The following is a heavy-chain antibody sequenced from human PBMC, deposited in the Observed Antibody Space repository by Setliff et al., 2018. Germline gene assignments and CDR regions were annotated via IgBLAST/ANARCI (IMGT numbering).Heavy chain of an antibody. J-gene: IGHJ4*02. CDR3: ARAYDFWSGYMGMDS. CDR2: INHSGGT. Sequence: SETLSLTCAVYGGSFSGYYWNWIRQPPGKGLEWIGGINHSGGTNYNPSLKSRVTISVDTSKNQFSLKLSSVTAEDAAVYYCARAYDFWSGYMGMDSWGQGTLVTVSS. CDR1: GGSFSGYY. D-gene: IGHD3-3*01. V-gene: IGHV4-34*01.